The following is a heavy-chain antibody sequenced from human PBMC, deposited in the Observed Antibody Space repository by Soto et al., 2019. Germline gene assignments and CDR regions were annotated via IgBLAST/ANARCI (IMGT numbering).Heavy chain of an antibody. D-gene: IGHD1-26*01. J-gene: IGHJ6*02. CDR3: AKGGDRDYGMDV. V-gene: IGHV3-43*01. CDR1: GFTFDDYT. Sequence: EVQLVESGGVVVQPGGSLRLSCAASGFTFDDYTMHWVRQAPGKGLEWVSLISWDGGSTYYADSVKGRFTISRDNSKNSRYLQMNSLRTEDTALYYCAKGGDRDYGMDVWGQGTTVTVSS. CDR2: ISWDGGST.